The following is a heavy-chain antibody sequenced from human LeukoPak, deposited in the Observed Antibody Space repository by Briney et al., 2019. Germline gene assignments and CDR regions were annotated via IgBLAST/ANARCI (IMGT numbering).Heavy chain of an antibody. CDR2: MYLSGTT. Sequence: PSETLSPTCTASGDSINSLDLWSWVRQPPGKGLEWIGEMYLSGTTHSNPSVKSRVTISIDKSKNQFFLNLSSVTAADTAVYYCAGLVGRYSSGLYYYYFDYWGQGTLVTVSS. CDR3: AGLVGRYSSGLYYYYFDY. J-gene: IGHJ4*02. CDR1: GDSINSLDL. D-gene: IGHD3-22*01. V-gene: IGHV4-4*02.